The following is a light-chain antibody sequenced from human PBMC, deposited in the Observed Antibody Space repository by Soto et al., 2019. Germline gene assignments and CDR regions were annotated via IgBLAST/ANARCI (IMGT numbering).Light chain of an antibody. Sequence: ENVLTQSPGTLSLSPGERATLSCRASQSVSSNYLAWYQQKPGQAPRLFIYGASSRATGIPDRFSGSGSGTDFTLTISRLEPEDFAVYYCQQYGISPLTFGGGTKVEIK. CDR2: GAS. CDR1: QSVSSNY. CDR3: QQYGISPLT. J-gene: IGKJ4*01. V-gene: IGKV3-20*01.